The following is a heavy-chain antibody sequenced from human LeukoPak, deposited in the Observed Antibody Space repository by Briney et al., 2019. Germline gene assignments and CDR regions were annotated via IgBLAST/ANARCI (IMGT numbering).Heavy chain of an antibody. CDR1: GYTFTGYY. V-gene: IGHV1-2*02. CDR2: INPNSGGT. D-gene: IGHD2/OR15-2a*01. Sequence: ASVKVSCKASGYTFTGYYIKWVRQAPGQGLEWMGWINPNSGGTNYAQKFQGRVTMTRDTSISTAHMELSRLRYDDTAVYYCARDAYLGAFDIWGQGTMVTVSS. J-gene: IGHJ3*02. CDR3: ARDAYLGAFDI.